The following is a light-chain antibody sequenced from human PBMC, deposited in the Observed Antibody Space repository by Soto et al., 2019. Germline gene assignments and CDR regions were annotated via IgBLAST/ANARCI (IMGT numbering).Light chain of an antibody. V-gene: IGKV3-20*01. J-gene: IGKJ1*01. CDR1: QPVNSGY. CDR2: GVS. Sequence: VLTPSPGTLSLYQGEGATLSCRASQPVNSGYLAWYQQKPGQAPRLLMYGVSTRDTGIPDRFSGSGAGTDFTLTISRLEPGDFAVYYCQVYGSSPKPFGQGTKLAIK. CDR3: QVYGSSPKP.